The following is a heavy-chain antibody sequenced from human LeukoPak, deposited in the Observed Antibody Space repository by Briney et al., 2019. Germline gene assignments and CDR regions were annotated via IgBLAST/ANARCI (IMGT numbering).Heavy chain of an antibody. V-gene: IGHV3-20*04. CDR2: INWNGGST. CDR1: GFTFSSYW. J-gene: IGHJ4*02. Sequence: GGSLRLSCAASGFTFSSYWMSWVRQAPGKGLEWVSGINWNGGSTGYADSVKGRFTISRDNAKNSLYLQMNSLRAEDTALYYCARYSYGYPFDYWGQGTLVTVSS. D-gene: IGHD5-18*01. CDR3: ARYSYGYPFDY.